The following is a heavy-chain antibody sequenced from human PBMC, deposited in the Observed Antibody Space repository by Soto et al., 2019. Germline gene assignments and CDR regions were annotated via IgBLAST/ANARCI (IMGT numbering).Heavy chain of an antibody. J-gene: IGHJ4*02. Sequence: EVQLLESGGGLVQPGGSLELSCAASGFTFSASAMHWVRQASGKGLEWVGRIRSNGRTAYAASMQGRFTISRDDSKNTAYLQLNSLKTDDTAVYYCARLDCSGGSCYPYDFEHWGQGALVTVSA. CDR3: ARLDCSGGSCYPYDFEH. D-gene: IGHD2-15*01. CDR1: GFTFSASA. V-gene: IGHV3-73*02. CDR2: IRSNGRT.